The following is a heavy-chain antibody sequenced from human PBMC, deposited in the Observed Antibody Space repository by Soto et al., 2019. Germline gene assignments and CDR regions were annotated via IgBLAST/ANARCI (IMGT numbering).Heavy chain of an antibody. CDR1: GYTFTSYG. CDR2: ISAYNGNT. V-gene: IGHV1-18*01. CDR3: ARDISVQLERQNYYYYGMDV. J-gene: IGHJ6*02. Sequence: ASVKVSCKASGYTFTSYGISWVRQAPGQGLEWMGWISAYNGNTNYAQKLQGRVTMTTDTSTSTAYMELRSLRSDDTAVYYCARDISVQLERQNYYYYGMDVWGQGTTVTVSS. D-gene: IGHD1-1*01.